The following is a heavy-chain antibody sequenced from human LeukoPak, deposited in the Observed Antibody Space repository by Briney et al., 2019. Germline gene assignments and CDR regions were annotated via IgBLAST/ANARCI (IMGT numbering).Heavy chain of an antibody. D-gene: IGHD3-10*01. CDR1: GYDFTTYW. CDR2: IYPGDSDT. CDR3: ARRAFGLKEDAFDI. V-gene: IGHV5-51*01. J-gene: IGHJ3*02. Sequence: GESLKISCKGSGYDFTTYWIGWVRQMPGKGLEWVGIIYPGDSDTRYSPSFQGQVTISADKSISTAYLQWSSLKASDTAMYYCARRAFGLKEDAFDIWGQGTMVTVSS.